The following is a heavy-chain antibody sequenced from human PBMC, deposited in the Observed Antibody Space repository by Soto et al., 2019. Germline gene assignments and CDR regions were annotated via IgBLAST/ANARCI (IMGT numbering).Heavy chain of an antibody. CDR3: ARGGQLWLLVY. CDR1: GGSISSYY. J-gene: IGHJ4*02. Sequence: SETLSLTCTVSGGSISSYYWSWIRQPPGKGLEWIGYIYYSGSTNYNPSLKSRVTISVDTSKNQFSLKLSSVTAADTAVYYCARGGQLWLLVYWGQGTLVTVSS. V-gene: IGHV4-59*01. D-gene: IGHD5-18*01. CDR2: IYYSGST.